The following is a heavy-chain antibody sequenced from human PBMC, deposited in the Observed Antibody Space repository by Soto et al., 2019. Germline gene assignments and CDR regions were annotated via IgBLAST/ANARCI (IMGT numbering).Heavy chain of an antibody. Sequence: GASVKVSCKASGYTFTSYGISWVRQAPGQGLEWMGWISAYNGNTNYAQKLQGRVTMTTDTSTSTAYMELRSLRSDDTAVYYCERGLFVYCSGGSCPSGYWCQAILVTVS. J-gene: IGHJ4*02. CDR1: GYTFTSYG. CDR2: ISAYNGNT. V-gene: IGHV1-18*01. D-gene: IGHD2-15*01. CDR3: ERGLFVYCSGGSCPSGY.